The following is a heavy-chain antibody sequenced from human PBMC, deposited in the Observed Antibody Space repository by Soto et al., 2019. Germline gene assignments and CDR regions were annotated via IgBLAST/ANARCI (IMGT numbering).Heavy chain of an antibody. CDR2: IDWDDNK. CDR3: ARMFHCSGGTCPFDY. Sequence: SGPKLVNPTQTLTLTCTFSGFSLSTSGMRVSWIRQPPGKALEWLARIDWDDNKFYNTSLKTRLTLSKDSSKNQVVLTMTNMDPVDTATYYCARMFHCSGGTCPFDYWGQGALVTVSS. V-gene: IGHV2-70*04. D-gene: IGHD2-15*01. J-gene: IGHJ4*02. CDR1: GFSLSTSGMR.